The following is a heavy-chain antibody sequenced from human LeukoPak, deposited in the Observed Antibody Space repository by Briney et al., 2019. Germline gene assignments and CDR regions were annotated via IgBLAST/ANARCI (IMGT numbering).Heavy chain of an antibody. D-gene: IGHD3-10*01. Sequence: PGGSLRLSCAASGFSFSRYWMNWVRQAPGKGLEWVANIKGDGNEKNYVDSVKGRFSISRDNARNSLYLQMDSLRAEDTAVYYCAKEGAYPIITYDSWGRGDLVSVSS. CDR1: GFSFSRYW. J-gene: IGHJ5*01. CDR2: IKGDGNEK. V-gene: IGHV3-7*01. CDR3: AKEGAYPIITYDS.